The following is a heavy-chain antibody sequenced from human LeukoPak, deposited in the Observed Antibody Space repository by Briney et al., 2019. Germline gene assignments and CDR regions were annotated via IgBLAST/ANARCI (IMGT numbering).Heavy chain of an antibody. D-gene: IGHD3-16*01. CDR2: INHRGGT. Sequence: SETLSLTCVFSGESFSGYYWSWIRQPPGKGLEWIGDINHRGGTSYNPSLKSRLSISIDTSKNQFSLILDSVTAADTAVYFCATFPDYEPIDNWGQGTLVTVSS. CDR1: GESFSGYY. V-gene: IGHV4-34*01. CDR3: ATFPDYEPIDN. J-gene: IGHJ4*02.